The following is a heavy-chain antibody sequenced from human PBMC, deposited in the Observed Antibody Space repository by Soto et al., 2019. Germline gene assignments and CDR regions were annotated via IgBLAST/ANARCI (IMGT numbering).Heavy chain of an antibody. CDR2: IYHSGST. CDR3: ARASYYDSSGYYPNYYGMDV. J-gene: IGHJ6*02. D-gene: IGHD3-22*01. V-gene: IGHV4-30-2*01. Sequence: PSETLSLTCAVSGGSISSGGYSWSWIRQPPGKGLEWIGYIYHSGSTYYNPSLKSRVTISVDRSKNQFSLKLSSVTAADTAVYYCARASYYDSSGYYPNYYGMDVWGQGTTVTVSS. CDR1: GGSISSGGYS.